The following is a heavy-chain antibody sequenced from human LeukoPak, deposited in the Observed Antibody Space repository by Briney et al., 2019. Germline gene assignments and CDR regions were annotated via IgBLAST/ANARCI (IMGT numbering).Heavy chain of an antibody. D-gene: IGHD6-19*01. CDR1: GGSISSSSYY. CDR3: ARNGWYSLDY. J-gene: IGHJ4*02. V-gene: IGHV4-39*01. CDR2: IYYSGST. Sequence: SETLSLTCTVSGGSISSSSYYWGWIRQPPGKGLEWIGSIYYSGSTYYNPSLKSRVTISVDTSKNQFSLKLSSVTAADTAVYYCARNGWYSLDYWGQGTLVTVSS.